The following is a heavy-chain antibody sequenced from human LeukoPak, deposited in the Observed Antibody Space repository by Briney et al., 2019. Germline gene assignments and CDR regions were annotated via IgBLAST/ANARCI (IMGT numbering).Heavy chain of an antibody. CDR3: ARGGFSYYDSSGYYTTNWFDP. CDR1: GGSFSGYY. V-gene: IGHV4-34*01. Sequence: PSETLSLTCAVYGGSFSGYYWSWIRQPPGKGLEWIGEINHSGSTNYNPSLKSRVTISVDTSKNQFSLKLSSVTAADTAVYYCARGGFSYYDSSGYYTTNWFDPWGQGTLVTVSS. CDR2: INHSGST. D-gene: IGHD3-22*01. J-gene: IGHJ5*02.